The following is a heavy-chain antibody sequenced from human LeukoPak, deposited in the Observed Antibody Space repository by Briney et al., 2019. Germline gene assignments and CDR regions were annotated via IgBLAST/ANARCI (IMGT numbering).Heavy chain of an antibody. D-gene: IGHD1-1*01. J-gene: IGHJ4*02. Sequence: ASVKVSCKTFGYTFTNYGMSWVRQAPGQGLEWMGWISGYNGNTNYVQKFRGRVAMTADTSTSTVYMELRSLRSDDTAVYYCARDIATVQHQDWGQGTLVTVSS. V-gene: IGHV1-18*01. CDR3: ARDIATVQHQD. CDR1: GYTFTNYG. CDR2: ISGYNGNT.